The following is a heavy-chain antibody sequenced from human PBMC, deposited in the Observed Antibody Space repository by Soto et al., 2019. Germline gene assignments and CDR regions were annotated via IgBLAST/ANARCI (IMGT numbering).Heavy chain of an antibody. CDR1: GFTFSSYA. CDR3: ARVSDFWSGYYTHLENWFDP. J-gene: IGHJ5*02. V-gene: IGHV3-30-3*01. D-gene: IGHD3-3*01. Sequence: GGSLRLSCAASGFTFSSYAMHWVRQAPGKGLEWVAVISYDGSNKYYADSVKGRFTISRDNSKNTLYLQMNSLRAEDTAVYYCARVSDFWSGYYTHLENWFDPWGHGTLVTVSS. CDR2: ISYDGSNK.